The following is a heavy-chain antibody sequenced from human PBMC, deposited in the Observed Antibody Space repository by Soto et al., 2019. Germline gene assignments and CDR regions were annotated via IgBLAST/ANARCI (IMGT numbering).Heavy chain of an antibody. Sequence: QVQLVQSGAEVKKPGASVKVSCKASGYTFTGYYMHWVRQAPGQGLEWMGWINPNSGGTNYAQKFQGRVTMTRDTSISTAYMELSRLRSDDTAVYYCAREEKVLYNWNHMPRFDYWGQGTLVTVSS. D-gene: IGHD1-20*01. CDR2: INPNSGGT. V-gene: IGHV1-2*02. J-gene: IGHJ4*02. CDR3: AREEKVLYNWNHMPRFDY. CDR1: GYTFTGYY.